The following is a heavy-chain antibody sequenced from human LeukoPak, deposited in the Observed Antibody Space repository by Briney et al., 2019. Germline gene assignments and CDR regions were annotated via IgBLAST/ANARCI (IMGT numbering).Heavy chain of an antibody. J-gene: IGHJ6*02. V-gene: IGHV3-73*01. D-gene: IGHD4-17*01. CDR3: TSPSYGDYSHYYYGMDV. Sequence: QPGGSLRLSCAASGFTFSGSAMHWVRQASGKGLEWVGRIRSKANSYATAYAASVKGRFTISRDDSKNTAYLQMNSLKTEDTAVYYCTSPSYGDYSHYYYGMDVWGQGTTVTVSS. CDR2: IRSKANSYAT. CDR1: GFTFSGSA.